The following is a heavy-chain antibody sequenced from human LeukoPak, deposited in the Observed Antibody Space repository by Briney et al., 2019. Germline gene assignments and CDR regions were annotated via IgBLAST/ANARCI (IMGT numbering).Heavy chain of an antibody. CDR3: ARGRLTEYSSGWYTTVAYYFDY. D-gene: IGHD6-19*01. J-gene: IGHJ4*02. CDR1: GYTFTSYG. Sequence: ASVKVSCKASGYTFTSYGISWVRQAPGQGLEWMGWISAYNGNTNYAQKLQGRVTMTTDTSTSTAYMELRSLRSDDTAVYYCARGRLTEYSSGWYTTVAYYFDYWGQGTLVTVSS. V-gene: IGHV1-18*01. CDR2: ISAYNGNT.